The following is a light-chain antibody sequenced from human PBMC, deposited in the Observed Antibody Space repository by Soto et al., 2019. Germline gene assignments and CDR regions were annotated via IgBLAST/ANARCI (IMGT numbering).Light chain of an antibody. CDR1: SGDVGGHNY. CDR2: EVS. J-gene: IGLJ1*01. V-gene: IGLV2-14*01. CDR3: NSYTSGSTAFV. Sequence: QSVLTQPASVSGSPGQSITISCTGTSGDVGGHNYVSWYQQHPGKAPKLMIYEVSNRPSGVSNRFSGSKSGNTASLTISGLQAEDEADYYCNSYTSGSTAFVFGTGTKVTVL.